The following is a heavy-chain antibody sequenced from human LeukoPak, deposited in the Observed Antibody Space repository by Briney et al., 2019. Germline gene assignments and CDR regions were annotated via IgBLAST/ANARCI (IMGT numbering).Heavy chain of an antibody. D-gene: IGHD3-22*01. CDR1: GYTFTSYY. CDR2: INPTGGST. CDR3: ARGPEAPYYYDSSGYYGNDY. V-gene: IGHV1-46*01. J-gene: IGHJ4*02. Sequence: ASVKVSCKASGYTFTSYYMHWVRQAPGQGLEWMGLINPTGGSTGYAQKFQGRVTMTRDMSTSTDYMELSSLRSEDTAIYYCARGPEAPYYYDSSGYYGNDYWGQGTLVTVSS.